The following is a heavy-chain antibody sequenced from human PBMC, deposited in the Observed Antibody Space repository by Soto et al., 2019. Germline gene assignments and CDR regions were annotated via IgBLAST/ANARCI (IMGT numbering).Heavy chain of an antibody. D-gene: IGHD5-12*01. J-gene: IGHJ4*02. V-gene: IGHV3-15*01. CDR3: TTDIVATVLGYY. Sequence: KSGGSLRLSCAASGFTFSNAWMSWVRQAPGKGLEWVGRIKSKTDGGTTDYAAPVKGRFTISRDDSKNTLYLQMNSLKTEDTAVYYCTTDIVATVLGYYWGQGTLVTVSS. CDR1: GFTFSNAW. CDR2: IKSKTDGGTT.